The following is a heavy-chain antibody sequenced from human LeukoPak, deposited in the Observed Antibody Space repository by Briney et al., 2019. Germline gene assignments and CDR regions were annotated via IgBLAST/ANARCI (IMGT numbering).Heavy chain of an antibody. V-gene: IGHV3-74*01. J-gene: IGHJ4*02. CDR2: INEDGRSI. D-gene: IGHD1-26*01. Sequence: SGGSLRLSCAVSGFAFSSHWMHWVRQVPGKGLVWVSRINEDGRSISYADSVKGRFTISRDNAKNTLYLQMTSLRVDDTAVYYCVGGRGSYGDFWGQGTLVTVSS. CDR1: GFAFSSHW. CDR3: VGGRGSYGDF.